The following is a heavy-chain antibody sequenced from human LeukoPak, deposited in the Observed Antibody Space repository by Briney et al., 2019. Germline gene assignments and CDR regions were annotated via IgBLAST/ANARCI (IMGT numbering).Heavy chain of an antibody. Sequence: SETLSLTCAVYGGSFSGYYWSWIRQPPGKGLEWIGEIVHSGNTKYNPSLKSRVTISVDTSKNQFSLNLTSVTAADTAVYYCATQVGAARTYFDYWGQGTLVTVSS. V-gene: IGHV4-34*12. CDR1: GGSFSGYY. D-gene: IGHD6-6*01. CDR3: ATQVGAARTYFDY. J-gene: IGHJ4*02. CDR2: IVHSGNT.